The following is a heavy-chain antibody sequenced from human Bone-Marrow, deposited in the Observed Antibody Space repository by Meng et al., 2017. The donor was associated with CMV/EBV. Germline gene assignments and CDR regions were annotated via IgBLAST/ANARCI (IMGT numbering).Heavy chain of an antibody. J-gene: IGHJ3*01. CDR3: TRDNEGFNGVWYDAYDV. CDR1: SFSLSNYW. V-gene: IGHV3-7*01. CDR2: IRQDESET. D-gene: IGHD2-15*01. Sequence: GESLKISCEASSFSLSNYWMTWVRLAPGKGLEWVANIRQDESETHYVDSVEGRFTISRDNAKNLLFLQMSNLRVEDTAMYYCTRDNEGFNGVWYDAYDVWGQGTKVTVSS.